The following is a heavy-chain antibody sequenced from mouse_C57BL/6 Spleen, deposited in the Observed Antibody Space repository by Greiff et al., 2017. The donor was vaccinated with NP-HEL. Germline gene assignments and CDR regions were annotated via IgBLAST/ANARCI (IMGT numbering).Heavy chain of an antibody. D-gene: IGHD1-1*01. CDR1: GYSITSGYY. CDR2: ISYDGSN. J-gene: IGHJ1*03. CDR3: ARVNYGWYFDV. Sequence: DVQLQESGPGLVKPSQSLSLTCSVTGYSITSGYYWNWIRQFPGNKLEWMGYISYDGSNNYNPSLKNRISITRDTSKNQFFLKLNSVTTEDTATYYCARVNYGWYFDVWGTGTTVTVSS. V-gene: IGHV3-6*01.